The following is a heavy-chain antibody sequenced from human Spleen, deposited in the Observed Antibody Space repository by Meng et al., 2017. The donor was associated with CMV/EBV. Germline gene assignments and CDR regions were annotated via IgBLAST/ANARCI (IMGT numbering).Heavy chain of an antibody. CDR2: IYHSGGT. J-gene: IGHJ4*02. V-gene: IGHV4-4*02. CDR1: GGSISISTW. CDR3: ARDPYATGWAG. D-gene: IGHD6-19*01. Sequence: QGQLQESGPGLVKPSEPLSLTCAVSGGSISISTWWSWVRQPPGKGLEWIGEIYHSGGTNYNPSLRGRVTISLDKSKNQFSPTLRSVTAADTAVYYCARDPYATGWAGWGQGTLVTVSS.